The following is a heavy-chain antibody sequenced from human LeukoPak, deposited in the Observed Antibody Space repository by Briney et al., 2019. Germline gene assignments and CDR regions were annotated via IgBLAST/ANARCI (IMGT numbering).Heavy chain of an antibody. CDR3: ARDRVDIVVVPAAISPGYMDV. CDR1: GFTFSSYS. D-gene: IGHD2-2*01. V-gene: IGHV3-21*01. J-gene: IGHJ6*03. CDR2: ISSSSSYI. Sequence: PGGSLRLSCAASGFTFSSYSMNWVRQAPGKGLEWVSSISSSSSYIYYADSVKGRFTISRDNAKNSLYLQMNSLRAEDTAVYYCARDRVDIVVVPAAISPGYMDVWGKGTTVTISS.